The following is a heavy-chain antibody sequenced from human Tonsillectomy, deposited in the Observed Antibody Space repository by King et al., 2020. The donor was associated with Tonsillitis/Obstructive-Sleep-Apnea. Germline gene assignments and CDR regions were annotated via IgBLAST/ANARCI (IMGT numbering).Heavy chain of an antibody. CDR1: GYTFTNYG. CDR2: ISAHNGHT. V-gene: IGHV1-18*01. CDR3: ARDSMSHYYDSSAYYTFNY. D-gene: IGHD3-22*01. J-gene: IGHJ4*02. Sequence: QVQLVESGAEVKKPGASVKVSCKASGYTFTNYGISWVRQAPGQGLEWMAWISAHNGHTNYAQKPQGRVTMTTDTSTSTAYMELRSLRSDDTAVYYCARDSMSHYYDSSAYYTFNYWGQGTLVTVSS.